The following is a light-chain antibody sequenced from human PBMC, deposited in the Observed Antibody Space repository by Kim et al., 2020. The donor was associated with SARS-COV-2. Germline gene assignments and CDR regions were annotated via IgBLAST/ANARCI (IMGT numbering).Light chain of an antibody. Sequence: QSITLACTGTSSDVGGYNYVSWYQQHPGKAPKLIIYDVSSRPSGISDRFSGSKSGNTASLTISGLQVEDEADYYCNSYTSSTTLFVFGTGTKVTVL. V-gene: IGLV2-14*03. CDR2: DVS. CDR3: NSYTSSTTLFV. CDR1: SSDVGGYNY. J-gene: IGLJ1*01.